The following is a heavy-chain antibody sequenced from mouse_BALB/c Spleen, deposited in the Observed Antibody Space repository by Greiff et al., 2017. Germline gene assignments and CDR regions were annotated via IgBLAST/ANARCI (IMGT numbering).Heavy chain of an antibody. CDR3: ARASYDFAMDY. J-gene: IGHJ4*01. D-gene: IGHD2-12*01. CDR2: IYPGDGDT. CDR1: GYAFSSYW. V-gene: IGHV1-80*01. Sequence: QVHVKQSGAELVRPGSSVKISCKASGYAFSSYWMNWVKQRPGQGLEWIGQIYPGDGDTNYNGKFKGKATLTADKSSSTAYMQLSSLTSEDSAVYFCARASYDFAMDYWGQGTSVTVSS.